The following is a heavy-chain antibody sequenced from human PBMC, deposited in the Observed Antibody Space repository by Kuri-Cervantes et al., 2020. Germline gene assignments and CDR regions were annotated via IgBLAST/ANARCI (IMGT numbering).Heavy chain of an antibody. CDR1: GFTFSSHS. CDR3: GSRY. CDR2: ISSSSSHM. J-gene: IGHJ4*02. V-gene: IGHV3-21*01. Sequence: GESLKISCAASGFTFSSHSMHWVRQAPGEGLEWVSSISSSSSHMYYADSLKGRFTLSRDNAENSLYLQMNSLRVEDTAVYYCGSRYWGQGALVTVSS.